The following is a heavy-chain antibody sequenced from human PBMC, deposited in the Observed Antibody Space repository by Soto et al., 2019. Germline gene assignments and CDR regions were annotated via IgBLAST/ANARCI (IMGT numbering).Heavy chain of an antibody. CDR2: IIPIFGTA. D-gene: IGHD3-10*01. CDR3: ASQLPTSLWFGELSEWFDP. J-gene: IGHJ5*02. Sequence: ASVKVSCKASGGTFSSYAISWVRQAPGQGLEWMGGIIPIFGTANYAQKFQGRVTITADESTSTAYMELSSLRSEDTAVYYCASQLPTSLWFGELSEWFDPWGQGTLVTVSS. V-gene: IGHV1-69*13. CDR1: GGTFSSYA.